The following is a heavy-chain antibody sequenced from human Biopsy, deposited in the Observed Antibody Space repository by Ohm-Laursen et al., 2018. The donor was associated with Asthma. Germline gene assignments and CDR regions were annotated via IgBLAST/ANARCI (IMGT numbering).Heavy chain of an antibody. V-gene: IGHV1-2*06. J-gene: IGHJ5*02. D-gene: IGHD6-13*01. CDR3: ARGQKSAGDRWFDP. CDR2: INPNSGGT. Sequence: GASVKVSCKASGYTYIGCHIHWMRQAPGQGLEWMGRINPNSGGTNYAQKLQGRVTMTRDTSISTAYMEVSRLRSGDTAVYYCARGQKSAGDRWFDPWGQGTLVTVSS. CDR1: GYTYIGCH.